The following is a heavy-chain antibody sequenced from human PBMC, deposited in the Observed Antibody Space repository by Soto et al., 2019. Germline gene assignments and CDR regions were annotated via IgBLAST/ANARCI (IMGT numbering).Heavy chain of an antibody. Sequence: SGPTVVNPTQTLTLTCTFSGFSLSTSGVGVGWIRQPTGKALEWLALIYWDDDKRYSPPLKGRLTCTKDTSKNPVVLTMTNMIPVDTGTYYCAHRWANGSDADWGQGTLVTVSS. V-gene: IGHV2-5*02. CDR3: AHRWANGSDAD. CDR1: GFSLSTSGVG. CDR2: IYWDDDK. J-gene: IGHJ4*02. D-gene: IGHD1-26*01.